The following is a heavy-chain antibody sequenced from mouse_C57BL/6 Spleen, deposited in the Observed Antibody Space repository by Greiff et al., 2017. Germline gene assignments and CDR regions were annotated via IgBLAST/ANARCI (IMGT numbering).Heavy chain of an antibody. CDR1: GYTFTSYG. CDR3: SIYYYGSSYPWFAY. J-gene: IGHJ3*01. V-gene: IGHV1-81*01. CDR2: IYPRSGNT. Sequence: QVQLQQSGAELARPGASVKLSCKASGYTFTSYGISWVKQRTGQGLEWIGEIYPRSGNTYYNEKFKGKATLTADKSSSTAYMELRSLTSEDSAVYFCSIYYYGSSYPWFAYWGQGTLVTVSA. D-gene: IGHD1-1*01.